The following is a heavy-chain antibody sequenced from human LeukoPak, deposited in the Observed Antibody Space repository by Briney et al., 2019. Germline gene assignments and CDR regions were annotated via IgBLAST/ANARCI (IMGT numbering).Heavy chain of an antibody. D-gene: IGHD3-16*01. V-gene: IGHV3-7*01. J-gene: IGHJ3*01. Sequence: GGSLRLSCVASGFTFSTYWMTWVRQVPGKGLEWVANMKGDGSEKHYVDSVKGRFTISRDNARNSLYLQMNSLRPEDSAVYYCARPAYTAAYDLWGQGTLVTVSS. CDR1: GFTFSTYW. CDR2: MKGDGSEK. CDR3: ARPAYTAAYDL.